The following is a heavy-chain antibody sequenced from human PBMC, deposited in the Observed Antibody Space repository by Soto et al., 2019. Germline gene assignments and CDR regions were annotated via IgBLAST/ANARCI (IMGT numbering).Heavy chain of an antibody. V-gene: IGHV3-23*01. CDR3: ARWDGYGDV. J-gene: IGHJ4*02. Sequence: EVQLLESGGGLVQPGGSLRLSWAASGFSCSTYSMAWVRKTPGKGLAWVSGLRGGGSNTFYADSVQGRFTNSVDNSKNTWYLQMNSLRVEDTAGYYCARWDGYGDVWGQGTLVTVSS. CDR1: GFSCSTYS. CDR2: LRGGGSNT. D-gene: IGHD4-17*01.